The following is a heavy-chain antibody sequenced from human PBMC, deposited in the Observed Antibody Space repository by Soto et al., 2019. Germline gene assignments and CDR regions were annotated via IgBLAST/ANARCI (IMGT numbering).Heavy chain of an antibody. D-gene: IGHD6-13*01. Sequence: GGSLRLSCAASGFTFSSYGMHWVRQAPGKGLEWVAVIWYDGSNKYYADSVKGRFTISRDNSKNTLYLQMNSLRAEDTAVYYCAGTDSSSWYMVGMDVWGQGTTVTVSS. CDR3: AGTDSSSWYMVGMDV. CDR1: GFTFSSYG. J-gene: IGHJ6*02. V-gene: IGHV3-33*01. CDR2: IWYDGSNK.